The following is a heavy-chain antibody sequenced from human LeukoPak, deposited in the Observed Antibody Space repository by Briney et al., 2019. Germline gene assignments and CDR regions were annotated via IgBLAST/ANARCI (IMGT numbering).Heavy chain of an antibody. CDR1: GFTFSSYE. V-gene: IGHV3-48*03. J-gene: IGHJ4*02. CDR2: ISSSGSTI. Sequence: GGSLRLSCAASGFTFSSYEMNWVRQAPGKGLEWVSYISSSGSTIYYADSVKGRFTISRDNAKNSLYLQMNSLRAEDTAVYYCARCSGWYLDDYWGQGTRVTVSS. D-gene: IGHD6-19*01. CDR3: ARCSGWYLDDY.